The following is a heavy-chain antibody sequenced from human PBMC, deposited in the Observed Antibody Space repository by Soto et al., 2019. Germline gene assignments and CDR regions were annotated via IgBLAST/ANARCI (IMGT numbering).Heavy chain of an antibody. CDR2: ISSSTSHT. V-gene: IGHV3-11*05. CDR1: GFTFSDYY. D-gene: IGHD6-13*01. Sequence: QVQLVESGGGLVKPGGSLRLSCAVSGFTFSDYYMTWLRPAPGTGLEWVSYISSSTSHTNYADSVKGRFTISRDNAKNSLFLQMNSLRAEDTAVYYCARGRGAAADYFDFWGQGTLVTVSS. J-gene: IGHJ4*02. CDR3: ARGRGAAADYFDF.